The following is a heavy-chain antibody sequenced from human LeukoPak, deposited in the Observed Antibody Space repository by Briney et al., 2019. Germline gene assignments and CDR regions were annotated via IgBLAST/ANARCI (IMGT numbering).Heavy chain of an antibody. Sequence: ASVKVSCKTSGGTFTSYAITWVRRAPGQGLEWMGNIIPISCTTDYAQKFKGRVTSTAQESTSTASMELSSLRSEDTALYYCARKLRLGGNWFDPWGQGNLVTVSS. CDR1: GGTFTSYA. V-gene: IGHV1-69*13. J-gene: IGHJ5*02. CDR2: IIPISCTT. CDR3: ARKLRLGGNWFDP. D-gene: IGHD1-26*01.